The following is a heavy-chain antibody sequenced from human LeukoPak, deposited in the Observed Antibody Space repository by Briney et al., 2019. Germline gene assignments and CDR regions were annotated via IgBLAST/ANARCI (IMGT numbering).Heavy chain of an antibody. J-gene: IGHJ4*02. D-gene: IGHD1-26*01. V-gene: IGHV1-2*02. CDR1: GYTFTGYY. CDR3: ARALLGATTRYFDY. Sequence: RASVKVSCKASGYTFTGYYMHWVRQAPGQGLEWMGWIIPNSGGTSYAQKFQGRVTVTRDTSISTAYMELSRLRSDDTAVYYCARALLGATTRYFDYWGQGTLVTVSS. CDR2: IIPNSGGT.